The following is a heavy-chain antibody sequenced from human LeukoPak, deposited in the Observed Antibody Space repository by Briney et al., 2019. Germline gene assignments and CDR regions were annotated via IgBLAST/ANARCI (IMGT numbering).Heavy chain of an antibody. D-gene: IGHD3-3*01. CDR3: VRDLLLFLEWGRGN. CDR1: GFTFNSYA. CDR2: ISSSGSNI. V-gene: IGHV3-21*01. Sequence: GGALRLSCAAAGFTFNSYAMNWVRQAPGRGLEWVAFISSSGSNIYHADSVKGRFTLSRGNAKSSLYLQMNSLGVEHTAVYDCVRDLLLFLEWGRGNWGQGTLVTVSS. J-gene: IGHJ1*01.